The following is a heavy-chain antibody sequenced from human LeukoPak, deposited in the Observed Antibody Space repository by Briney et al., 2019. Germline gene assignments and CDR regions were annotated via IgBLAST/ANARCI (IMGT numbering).Heavy chain of an antibody. CDR2: INPNSGGT. J-gene: IGHJ4*02. Sequence: ASVKVSCKASGYTFTGYYMHWVRQAPGQGLEWMGWINPNSGGTNYAQKLQGRVTMTTDTSTSTAYMELRSLRSDDTAVYYCARSRSSWYSADYWGQGTLVTVSS. V-gene: IGHV1-2*02. CDR1: GYTFTGYY. CDR3: ARSRSSWYSADY. D-gene: IGHD6-13*01.